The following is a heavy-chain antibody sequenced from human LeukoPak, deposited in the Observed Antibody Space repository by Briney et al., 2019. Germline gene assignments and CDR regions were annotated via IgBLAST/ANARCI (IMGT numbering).Heavy chain of an antibody. Sequence: GGSLRLSCAASRFTFNNAWMSWVRQAPGKGLEWVSAISGSGISTYYADSVKGRFTISRDNSKNTLYLQMNSLRAEDTAVYYCAKVQNYYDNLDYWGQGTLVTVSS. D-gene: IGHD3-22*01. V-gene: IGHV3-23*01. CDR2: ISGSGIST. CDR3: AKVQNYYDNLDY. J-gene: IGHJ4*02. CDR1: RFTFNNAW.